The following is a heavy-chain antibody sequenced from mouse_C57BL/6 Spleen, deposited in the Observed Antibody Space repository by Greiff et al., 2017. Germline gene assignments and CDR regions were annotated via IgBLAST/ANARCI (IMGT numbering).Heavy chain of an antibody. D-gene: IGHD4-1*02. Sequence: QVQLQQSGAELVKPGASVKISCKASGYAFSSYWMNWVKQRPGRGLEWIGQIYPGDGDTNYNGKFKGKATLTADKASSTAYMQLSSLTSEDSAVYFCARPQLGPLDYWGQGTTLTVSS. CDR1: GYAFSSYW. J-gene: IGHJ2*01. V-gene: IGHV1-80*01. CDR2: IYPGDGDT. CDR3: ARPQLGPLDY.